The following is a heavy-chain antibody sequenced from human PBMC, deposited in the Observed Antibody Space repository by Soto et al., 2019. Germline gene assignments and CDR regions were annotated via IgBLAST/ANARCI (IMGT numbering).Heavy chain of an antibody. D-gene: IGHD3-22*01. CDR1: GGSFSPNY. Sequence: SETLSLTCTVSGGSFSPNYWSWIRQPPGKGLEWVGNIYYGGTTSYNPSLKSRVTILLDTSKSQCSLKLTSVTAADTAVYYCVRVRSIGYYRTPDYYYVMDVWGQGTTVTVSS. CDR2: IYYGGTT. J-gene: IGHJ6*02. CDR3: VRVRSIGYYRTPDYYYVMDV. V-gene: IGHV4-59*12.